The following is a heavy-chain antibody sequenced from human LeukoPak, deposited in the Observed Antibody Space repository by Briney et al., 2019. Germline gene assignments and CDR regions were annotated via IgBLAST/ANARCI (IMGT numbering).Heavy chain of an antibody. D-gene: IGHD2-21*02. V-gene: IGHV4-4*07. Sequence: PSETLSLTCTVSGSSVSNHWWIWIRQPAGKGLEWIGRISSRGYTNYNPSLKSRVTISVDTSKTQFSLKLRSVTAADTAVYYCAKVRKVTAFYYGMDVWGQGTTVTVSS. CDR3: AKVRKVTAFYYGMDV. J-gene: IGHJ6*02. CDR2: ISSRGYT. CDR1: GSSVSNHW.